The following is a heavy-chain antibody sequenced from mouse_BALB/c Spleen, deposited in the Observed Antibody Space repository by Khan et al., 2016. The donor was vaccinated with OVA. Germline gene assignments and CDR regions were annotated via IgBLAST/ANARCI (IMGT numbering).Heavy chain of an antibody. J-gene: IGHJ3*01. CDR2: ISTYYGDV. V-gene: IGHV1S137*01. CDR1: GYTFTDYA. Sequence: QVQLQQSGAELVRPGVSVKISCKGSGYTFTDYAMHWVKQSHAKSLEWIGVISTYYGDVDYSQKFKGKATMTVDRSSSTAYMEIARLTSEDSAIYYCARGGKFAYWGQGTLVTVSA. CDR3: ARGGKFAY. D-gene: IGHD1-1*02.